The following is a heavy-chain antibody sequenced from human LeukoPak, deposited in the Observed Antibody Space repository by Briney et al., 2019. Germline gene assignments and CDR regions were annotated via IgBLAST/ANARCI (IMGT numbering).Heavy chain of an antibody. CDR1: GFTVSGNY. Sequence: GGSLRLSCAASGFTVSGNYMTWVRQAPGKGLEWVAFIRYDGSNKYYADSVKGRFTISRDNSKNKLYLQVNSLRAEDTAVYYCAKMSSTNWGHFNYWGQGTLVTVSS. V-gene: IGHV3-30*02. CDR3: AKMSSTNWGHFNY. J-gene: IGHJ4*02. CDR2: IRYDGSNK. D-gene: IGHD7-27*01.